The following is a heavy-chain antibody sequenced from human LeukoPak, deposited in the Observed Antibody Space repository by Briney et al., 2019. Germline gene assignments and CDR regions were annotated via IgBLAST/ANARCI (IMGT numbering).Heavy chain of an antibody. CDR1: GFTFSSYW. D-gene: IGHD2-15*01. CDR3: VGRDCSGYSCHAEDDY. J-gene: IGHJ4*02. V-gene: IGHV3-74*01. Sequence: GGSPRLSCSASGFTFSSYWMHWVRQAPGKGLVWVSRINDDGSRISYADSVKGRFTISRDNAKNTLYLQMNSLIAEDTAVYYCVGRDCSGYSCHAEDDYWGQGTLVTVTS. CDR2: INDDGSRI.